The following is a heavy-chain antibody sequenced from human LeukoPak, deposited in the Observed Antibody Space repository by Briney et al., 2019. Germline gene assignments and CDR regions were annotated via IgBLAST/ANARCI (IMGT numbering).Heavy chain of an antibody. CDR3: ARGPITMIAGSWFDP. Sequence: SETLSLTCTVSGGSISSYYWSWIRQPPGKGLEWIGYIYYSGSTNYNPSLKSRVTISVDTSKNQFSLKLSSVTAADTAVYYCARGPITMIAGSWFDPWGQGTLVTVSS. D-gene: IGHD3-22*01. CDR1: GGSISSYY. V-gene: IGHV4-59*01. CDR2: IYYSGST. J-gene: IGHJ5*02.